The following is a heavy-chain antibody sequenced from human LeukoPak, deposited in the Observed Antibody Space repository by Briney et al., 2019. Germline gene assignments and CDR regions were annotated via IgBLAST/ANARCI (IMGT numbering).Heavy chain of an antibody. D-gene: IGHD5-18*01. Sequence: PGGSLRLSCAASGFTFSNYNINWVRQAPGKGLEWVSYISKTITTIYYADSAKGRFTISRDNARNSLYLQMNSLGAEDTAVYYCARDGGFSYEIDYWGQGTLVTVSS. CDR3: ARDGGFSYEIDY. J-gene: IGHJ4*02. V-gene: IGHV3-48*01. CDR2: ISKTITTI. CDR1: GFTFSNYN.